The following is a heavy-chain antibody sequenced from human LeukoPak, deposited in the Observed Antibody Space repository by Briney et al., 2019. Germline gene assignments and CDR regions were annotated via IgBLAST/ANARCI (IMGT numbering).Heavy chain of an antibody. CDR1: GGSFSGYY. CDR2: INHSGST. J-gene: IGHJ4*02. V-gene: IGHV4-34*01. CDR3: ARAPYYDSSGQVDY. D-gene: IGHD3-22*01. Sequence: APETLSLTCAVYGGSFSGYYWSWVRQPPGKGLEWIGEINHSGSTNYNPSLKSRVTISVDTSKNQFSLKLSSVTAADTAVYYCARAPYYDSSGQVDYWGQGTLVTVSS.